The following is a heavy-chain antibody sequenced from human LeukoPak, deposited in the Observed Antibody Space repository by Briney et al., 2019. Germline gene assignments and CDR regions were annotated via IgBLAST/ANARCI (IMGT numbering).Heavy chain of an antibody. J-gene: IGHJ4*02. V-gene: IGHV3-23*01. CDR2: ISGGGGST. CDR3: AKAYYDSSGYYDPFDY. Sequence: GGSLRLSCAASGFTFSSYAMSWVRQAPGKGLEWVSAISGGGGSTYYADSVKGRFTISRDNSKNTLYLQMNSLRAEDTAVYYCAKAYYDSSGYYDPFDYWGQGTLVTVSS. CDR1: GFTFSSYA. D-gene: IGHD3-22*01.